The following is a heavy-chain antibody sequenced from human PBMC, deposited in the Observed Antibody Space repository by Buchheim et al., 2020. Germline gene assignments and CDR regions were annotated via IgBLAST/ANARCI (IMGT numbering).Heavy chain of an antibody. Sequence: EVQLVESGGGLVKPGGSLRLSCAASGFTFSAYSMNWVRQASGKGLEWVSSISRSADGTFYAESVKGRFTISRDNAKNSLSLQMSSLRPEDAAVYYSAREEGSGGFDYWGQGTL. J-gene: IGHJ4*02. CDR3: AREEGSGGFDY. CDR1: GFTFSAYS. V-gene: IGHV3-21*06. D-gene: IGHD2-15*01. CDR2: ISRSADGT.